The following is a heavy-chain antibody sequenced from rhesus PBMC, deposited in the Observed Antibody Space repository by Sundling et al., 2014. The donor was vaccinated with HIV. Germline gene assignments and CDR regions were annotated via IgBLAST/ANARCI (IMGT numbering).Heavy chain of an antibody. CDR3: ARDTVAAFDY. V-gene: IGHV4-106*01. CDR1: GGSLSENYY. J-gene: IGHJ4*01. Sequence: QVQLQESGPGLVKPSETLSLTCTVSGGSLSENYYWSWIRQPPGKGLEWIGYIYASGGHSYLNPSLKSRVTISSDTSKNQFSLNLNSVTAADTAMYYCARDTVAAFDYWGQGVLVTVSS. CDR2: IYASGGHS. D-gene: IGHD4-29*01.